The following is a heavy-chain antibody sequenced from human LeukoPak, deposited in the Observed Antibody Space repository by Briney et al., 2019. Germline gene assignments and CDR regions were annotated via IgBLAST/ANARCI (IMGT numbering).Heavy chain of an antibody. CDR1: GGSISSGGYY. J-gene: IGHJ4*02. CDR3: ARVVGVAMIYGRYFDY. D-gene: IGHD3/OR15-3a*01. CDR2: IYYSGST. V-gene: IGHV4-31*03. Sequence: SQTLSLTCTVSGGSISSGGYYWSWIRQHPGKGLEWIGYIYYSGSTYYNPSLKSRVTISVDTSKNQFSLKLSSVTAADTAVYYCARVVGVAMIYGRYFDYWGQGTLVTVSS.